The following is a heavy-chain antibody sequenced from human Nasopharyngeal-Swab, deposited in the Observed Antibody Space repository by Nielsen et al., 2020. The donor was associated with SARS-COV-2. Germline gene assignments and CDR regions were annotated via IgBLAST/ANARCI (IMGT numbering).Heavy chain of an antibody. V-gene: IGHV4-39*01. J-gene: IGHJ3*01. Sequence: WIRQPPGKGLEWIGSIYYSGTTYYNPPLKSRVTISVDTSKNQFSLKLSSVTAADTAVYYCARQPGNYDYVWGSYRPDGAFDFWGQGTMVTVSS. D-gene: IGHD3-16*02. CDR2: IYYSGTT. CDR3: ARQPGNYDYVWGSYRPDGAFDF.